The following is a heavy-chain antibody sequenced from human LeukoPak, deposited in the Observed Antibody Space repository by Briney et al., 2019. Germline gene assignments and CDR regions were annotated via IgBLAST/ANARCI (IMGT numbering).Heavy chain of an antibody. J-gene: IGHJ4*02. CDR2: ISYDGSNK. CDR3: ARDLRELPLDY. Sequence: PGGSLRLSCAASGVTLSSYGVHWVRQAPGKGLEWVAVISYDGSNKYYADSVKGRFTISRDNSKNTLYLQMNSLRAEDTAVYYCARDLRELPLDYWGQGTLVTVSS. CDR1: GVTLSSYG. D-gene: IGHD1-26*01. V-gene: IGHV3-30-3*01.